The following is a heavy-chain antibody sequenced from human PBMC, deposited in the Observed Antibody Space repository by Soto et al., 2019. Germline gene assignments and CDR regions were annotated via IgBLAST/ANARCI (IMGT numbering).Heavy chain of an antibody. CDR2: ISYDGSNK. Sequence: QVQLVESGGGVVQPGRSLRLSCAASGFTFSSYGMHWVRQAPGKGLEWVAVISYDGSNKYYADSVKGRFTISRYNSKNTLYLQMNSLRAEDTAVYYCAKAPIDMVRGDSFDYWGQGTLVTVSS. CDR1: GFTFSSYG. CDR3: AKAPIDMVRGDSFDY. J-gene: IGHJ4*02. D-gene: IGHD3-10*01. V-gene: IGHV3-30*18.